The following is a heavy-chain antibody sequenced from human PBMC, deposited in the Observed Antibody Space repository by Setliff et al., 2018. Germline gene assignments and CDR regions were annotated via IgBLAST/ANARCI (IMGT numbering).Heavy chain of an antibody. CDR1: GGSVRGYY. V-gene: IGHV4-59*02. CDR2: MYYSGDT. Sequence: PSETLSLTCTVSGGSVRGYYWSWIRQPPGKGLEWIGYMYYSGDTNYNPSLKSRVTISVDKSTNQFSLNLNSVTAADTAVYYCARDRTYYASGTYTRWFDYWGQGSLVTVSS. CDR3: ARDRTYYASGTYTRWFDY. D-gene: IGHD3-10*01. J-gene: IGHJ4*02.